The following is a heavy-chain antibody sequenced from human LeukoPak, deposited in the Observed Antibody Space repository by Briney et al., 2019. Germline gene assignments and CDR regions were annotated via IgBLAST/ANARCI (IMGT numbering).Heavy chain of an antibody. CDR1: GYTFTSYY. D-gene: IGHD6-19*01. CDR3: ASSRVAVAGLGTL. V-gene: IGHV1-46*01. CDR2: INPSGGST. Sequence: ASVEVSCKASGYTFTSYYMHWVRQAPGQGLEWMGIINPSGGSTSYAQKFQGRVTMTRDTSTSTVYMELSSLRSEDTAVYYCASSRVAVAGLGTLWGQGTLVTVSS. J-gene: IGHJ4*02.